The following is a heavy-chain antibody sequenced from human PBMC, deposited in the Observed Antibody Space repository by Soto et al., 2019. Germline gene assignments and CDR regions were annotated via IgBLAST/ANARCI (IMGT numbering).Heavy chain of an antibody. V-gene: IGHV1-18*01. D-gene: IGHD4-17*01. Sequence: GVSVKVCCKASGYTFTSYGISWVRQAPGQGLEWMGWISAYNGNTNYAQKLQGRVTMTTDTSTSTAYMELRSLRSDDTAVYYCARIAYGDYYFDYWGQGTLVTVSS. CDR2: ISAYNGNT. CDR3: ARIAYGDYYFDY. J-gene: IGHJ4*02. CDR1: GYTFTSYG.